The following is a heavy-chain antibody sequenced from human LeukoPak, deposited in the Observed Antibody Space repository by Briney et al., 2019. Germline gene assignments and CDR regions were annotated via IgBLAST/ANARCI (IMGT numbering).Heavy chain of an antibody. J-gene: IGHJ4*02. CDR2: ISGSGGST. Sequence: GGSLRLSCAASGFTFSSYAMSWVRQAPGKGLEWVSAISGSGGSTYYADSVKGRFTISRDNSKNTLYLQMNSLRAEDTAVYYCAKGRYYYDSSGYHGDYYFDYWGQGTLVTVSS. CDR3: AKGRYYYDSSGYHGDYYFDY. D-gene: IGHD3-22*01. CDR1: GFTFSSYA. V-gene: IGHV3-23*01.